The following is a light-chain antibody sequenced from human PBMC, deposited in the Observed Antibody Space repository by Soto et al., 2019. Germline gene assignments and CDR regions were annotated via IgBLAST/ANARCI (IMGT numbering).Light chain of an antibody. CDR1: SSDVAGYNY. V-gene: IGLV2-14*03. J-gene: IGLJ2*01. CDR2: DVN. CDR3: SSYTGSSTYVV. Sequence: QSALTQPASVSGSPGQSITISCTGTSSDVAGYNYVSWYQHHPGKAPKLMIYDVNNRPSGVSNRFSGSKSGNPASLTISGLQAEDEADYYCSSYTGSSTYVVFGGGTKLTVL.